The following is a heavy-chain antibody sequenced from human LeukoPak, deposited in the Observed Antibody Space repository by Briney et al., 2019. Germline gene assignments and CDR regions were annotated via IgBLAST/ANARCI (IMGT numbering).Heavy chain of an antibody. CDR2: IYFSGST. D-gene: IGHD3-10*01. CDR3: ARDGVGYYCSGSYYPNWFDP. V-gene: IGHV4-59*12. J-gene: IGHJ5*02. CDR1: GGSISSYY. Sequence: SETLSLTCTVSGGSISSYYWSWIRQPPGQGLEWIGYIYFSGSTNYNPSLKSRVTISVDTSKNQFSLQLSSVTSAVTAVYYCARDGVGYYCSGSYYPNWFDPLGRGGLVTVSS.